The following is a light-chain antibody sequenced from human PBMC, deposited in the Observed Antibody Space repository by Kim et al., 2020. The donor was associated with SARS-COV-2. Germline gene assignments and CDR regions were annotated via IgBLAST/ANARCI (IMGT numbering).Light chain of an antibody. CDR1: QNINRW. CDR3: QQYNTYSGGT. V-gene: IGKV1-5*01. CDR2: DAS. J-gene: IGKJ2*01. Sequence: DIQMTQTPATLSASVGDRVTITCRASQNINRWLAWHQQKPGRAPSLLMYDASILESGVPSRFSGSGSGTEFTLTISSLQPDDFATYYCQQYNTYSGGTFGQGTKLEI.